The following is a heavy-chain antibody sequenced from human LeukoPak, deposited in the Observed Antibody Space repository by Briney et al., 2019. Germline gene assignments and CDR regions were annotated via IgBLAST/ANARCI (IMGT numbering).Heavy chain of an antibody. CDR3: ARDSGGRLVTFDY. J-gene: IGHJ4*02. CDR1: GGTFISYV. V-gene: IGHV1-69*04. CDR2: ITPILGIA. Sequence: SVKLSCTASGGTFISYVSSWVRPAPGQGLEWMGRITPILGIANYAQKFQGRVTITADKSTSTAYMELSSLRSEDTAVYYCARDSGGRLVTFDYWGQGTLVTVSS. D-gene: IGHD2-15*01.